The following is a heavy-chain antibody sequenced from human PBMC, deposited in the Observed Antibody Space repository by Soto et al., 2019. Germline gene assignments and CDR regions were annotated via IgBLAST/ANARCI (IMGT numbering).Heavy chain of an antibody. CDR3: ARFVDTAMVPDY. Sequence: QVQLVQSGAEVKKPGASVKVSCKASGYTFTSYGISWVRQAPGQGLEWMGWISAYNGNTNYAQKLQGRVTMTTDTSPSTADMELRRLRSDDTAVYYCARFVDTAMVPDYWGQGTLFTVSS. CDR2: ISAYNGNT. CDR1: GYTFTSYG. D-gene: IGHD5-18*01. J-gene: IGHJ4*02. V-gene: IGHV1-18*04.